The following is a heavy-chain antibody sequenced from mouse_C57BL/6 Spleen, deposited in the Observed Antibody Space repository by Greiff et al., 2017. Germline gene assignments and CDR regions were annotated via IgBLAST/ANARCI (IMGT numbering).Heavy chain of an antibody. J-gene: IGHJ4*01. Sequence: QVQLQQPGAELVRPGSSVKLSCKASGYTFTSYWMHWVKQRPIQGLEWIGNIDPSDSETHYNQKFKDKATLTVDKSSSTAYMQISSLTSEDSAVYYGARRSNYDYYAMDYWGQGTSVTVSS. CDR1: GYTFTSYW. CDR3: ARRSNYDYYAMDY. D-gene: IGHD2-5*01. CDR2: IDPSDSET. V-gene: IGHV1-52*01.